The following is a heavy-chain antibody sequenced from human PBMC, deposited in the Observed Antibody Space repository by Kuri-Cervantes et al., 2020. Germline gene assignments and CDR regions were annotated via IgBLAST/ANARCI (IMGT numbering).Heavy chain of an antibody. V-gene: IGHV3-11*04. CDR1: GFTFSDYY. CDR2: ISSSGSTI. D-gene: IGHD6-19*01. J-gene: IGHJ4*02. Sequence: LSLTCAASGFTFSDYYMSWIRQAPGKGLEWVSYISSSGSTIYYADSVKGRFTISRDNAKNSLYLQMNSMRAEDTAVYYCARDGYSSGWYGGGFDYWGQGTLVTVSS. CDR3: ARDGYSSGWYGGGFDY.